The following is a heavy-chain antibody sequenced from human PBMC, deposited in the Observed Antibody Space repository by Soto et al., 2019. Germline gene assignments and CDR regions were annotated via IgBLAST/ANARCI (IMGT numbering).Heavy chain of an antibody. CDR2: ISGDGSHT. Sequence: QIQLVESGGDVVQPGRSLRLSCAASGFNCGFFGIHWVRQAPGKGLEWVAFISGDGSHTHYADSVRGRVTLSRDYSKKTMYLQMDTRREDDTALHSCARGNRRLDFDSWVQGRLVTVSS. CDR3: ARGNRRLDFDS. J-gene: IGHJ4*02. D-gene: IGHD3-16*01. V-gene: IGHV3-30*03. CDR1: GFNCGFFG.